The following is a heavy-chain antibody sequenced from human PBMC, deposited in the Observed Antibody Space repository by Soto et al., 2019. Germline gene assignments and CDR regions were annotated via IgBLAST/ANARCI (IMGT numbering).Heavy chain of an antibody. J-gene: IGHJ4*02. CDR3: ARYCRSATCYGVFDY. CDR1: GGSFSGYY. D-gene: IGHD2-2*01. CDR2: ISHSGST. Sequence: QVQLQQWGAGLLKPSETLSLTCAVYGGSFSGYYWSWIRQSPGKGLEWIGEISHSGSTIYNPPLESRVTISADAYKNQFSLRLSSVTAADTALYYCARYCRSATCYGVFDYWGQGTLVTVSS. V-gene: IGHV4-34*01.